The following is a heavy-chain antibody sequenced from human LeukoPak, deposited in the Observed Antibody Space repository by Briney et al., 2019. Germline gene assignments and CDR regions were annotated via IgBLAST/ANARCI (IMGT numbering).Heavy chain of an antibody. V-gene: IGHV1-69*06. CDR3: ATEIVGATTYYFDY. CDR2: IIPIFGTA. D-gene: IGHD1-26*01. J-gene: IGHJ4*02. CDR1: GGTFSSYA. Sequence: SVKVSCKASGGTFSSYAISWVRQAPGQGLEWMGRIIPIFGTANYAQKFQGRVTITADTSTDTAYTELSSLRSEDTAVYYCATEIVGATTYYFDYWGQGTLVTVSS.